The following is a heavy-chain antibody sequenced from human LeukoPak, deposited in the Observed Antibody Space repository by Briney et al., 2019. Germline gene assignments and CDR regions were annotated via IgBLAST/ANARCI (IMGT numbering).Heavy chain of an antibody. Sequence: SETLSLTCTVSGGSISSYYWSWIRQPPGKGLEWIGYIYYSGGTNYNPSLKSRVTISVDTSKNQFSLKLSSVTAADTAVYYCARAPYSLYYYGMDVWGQGTTVTVSS. D-gene: IGHD4-11*01. CDR1: GGSISSYY. CDR3: ARAPYSLYYYGMDV. CDR2: IYYSGGT. V-gene: IGHV4-59*12. J-gene: IGHJ6*02.